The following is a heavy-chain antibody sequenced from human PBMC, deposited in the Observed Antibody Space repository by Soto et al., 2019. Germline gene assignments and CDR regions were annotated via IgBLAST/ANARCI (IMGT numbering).Heavy chain of an antibody. V-gene: IGHV3-30*18. CDR1: GFTFSSYG. Sequence: GGSLRLSCAASGFTFSSYGMHWVRQAPGKGLEXVAXXSXXGXXXXXAXXVKGRFTISRDNSKNTLYLQMNSLRAEDTAVYYCAKDPLNWNYYFDYWGQGTLVTSPQ. CDR3: AKDPLNWNYYFDY. J-gene: IGHJ4*02. D-gene: IGHD1-7*01. CDR2: XSXXGXXX.